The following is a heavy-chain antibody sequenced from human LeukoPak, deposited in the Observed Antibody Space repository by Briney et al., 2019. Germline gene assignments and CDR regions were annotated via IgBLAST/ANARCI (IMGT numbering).Heavy chain of an antibody. CDR3: TTSDSSGYDVEDY. CDR2: IKSKTDGGTT. Sequence: PGGSLRLSCAASGFTFSNAWMSWVRQAPGKGLEWVGRIKSKTDGGTTDYAAPVKGRFTISRDDSKNTLYLQMNSLKTEDTAVYYCTTSDSSGYDVEDYWGQGTLVTVSS. J-gene: IGHJ4*02. V-gene: IGHV3-15*01. D-gene: IGHD3-22*01. CDR1: GFTFSNAW.